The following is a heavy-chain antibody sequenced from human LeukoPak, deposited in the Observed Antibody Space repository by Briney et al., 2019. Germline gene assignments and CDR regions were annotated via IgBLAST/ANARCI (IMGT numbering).Heavy chain of an antibody. Sequence: SETLSLTCTVSGYSISSGYYWGWIRQPPGKGLEWIGSIYHSGSTYYNPSLKSRVTISVDTSKNQFSLKLSSVTAADTAVYYCARDGYSSSWYNPKRWDIWGQGTMVTVSS. D-gene: IGHD6-13*01. CDR3: ARDGYSSSWYNPKRWDI. V-gene: IGHV4-38-2*02. J-gene: IGHJ3*02. CDR2: IYHSGST. CDR1: GYSISSGYY.